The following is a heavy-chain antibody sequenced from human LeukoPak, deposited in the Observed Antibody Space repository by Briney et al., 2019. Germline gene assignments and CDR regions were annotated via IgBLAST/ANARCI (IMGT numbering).Heavy chain of an antibody. CDR3: AKDRVTMVRGVNVFWFDP. CDR2: ITTSSSYI. CDR1: GFTFSRSS. J-gene: IGHJ5*02. D-gene: IGHD3-10*01. V-gene: IGHV3-21*01. Sequence: GGSLRLSCAASGFTFSRSSMNWVRQAPGKGLEWVSSITTSSSYIYYTDSVKGRFTISRDNAKNSLYLQMNSLRGEDTAVYYCAKDRVTMVRGVNVFWFDPWGQGTLVTVSS.